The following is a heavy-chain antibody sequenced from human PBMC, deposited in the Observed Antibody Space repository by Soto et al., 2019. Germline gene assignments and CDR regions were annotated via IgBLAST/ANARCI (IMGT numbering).Heavy chain of an antibody. CDR2: IYYSGST. CDR3: ARLIGLMAARPRYYFDY. CDR1: GGSISSSSYY. V-gene: IGHV4-39*01. D-gene: IGHD6-6*01. Sequence: QLQLQESGPGLVKPSETLSLTCTVSGGSISSSSYYWGWIRQPPGKGLEWIGSIYYSGSTYYNPSLKSRVTISVDTSKNQFSLKLSSVTAADTAVYYCARLIGLMAARPRYYFDYWGQGTLVTVSS. J-gene: IGHJ4*02.